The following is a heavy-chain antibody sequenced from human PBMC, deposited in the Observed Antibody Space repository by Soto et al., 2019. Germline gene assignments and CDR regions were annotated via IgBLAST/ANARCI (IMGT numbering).Heavy chain of an antibody. V-gene: IGHV3-74*01. CDR2: LNSDGSST. D-gene: IGHD4-4*01. CDR1: GFTFSSYW. J-gene: IGHJ3*02. CDR3: ARAGVTSTIRNAFEI. Sequence: EVQLVESGGGLVQPGGSLRLSCAASGFTFSSYWMHWVRQAPGKGLVWVSRLNSDGSSTSYADSVKGRFTISRDNAKNTLYLQMNRLRAEEKAVYYCARAGVTSTIRNAFEIWGQGTMVTVSS.